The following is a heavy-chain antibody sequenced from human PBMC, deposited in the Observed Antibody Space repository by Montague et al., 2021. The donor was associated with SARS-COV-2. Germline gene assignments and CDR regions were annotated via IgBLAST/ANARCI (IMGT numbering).Heavy chain of an antibody. Sequence: SETLSLTCTVSGASISSYYWGWIRQPPGKGLEWIGYIYYSGSTNYNPSLKSRVTISVDTSKNQFSLKLSSVTAADTAVYYCARDSHYYDSSGHFDYWGQGTLVTVSS. CDR3: ARDSHYYDSSGHFDY. J-gene: IGHJ4*02. V-gene: IGHV4-59*13. CDR1: GASISSYY. CDR2: IYYSGST. D-gene: IGHD3-22*01.